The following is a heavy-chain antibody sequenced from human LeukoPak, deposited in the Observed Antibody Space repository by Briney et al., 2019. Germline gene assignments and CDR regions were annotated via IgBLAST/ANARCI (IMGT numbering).Heavy chain of an antibody. V-gene: IGHV4-34*01. CDR3: ARAPVYYDILTGYYEGYYFDY. Sequence: PSETLSLTCAVYGGSFSGYYWSWIRQPPGKGLEWIGEINHSGNTNYNPSLKSRVTISVDTSKNQFSLKLSSVTAADTAVYYCARAPVYYDILTGYYEGYYFDYWGQGTLVTVSS. D-gene: IGHD3-9*01. CDR2: INHSGNT. CDR1: GGSFSGYY. J-gene: IGHJ4*02.